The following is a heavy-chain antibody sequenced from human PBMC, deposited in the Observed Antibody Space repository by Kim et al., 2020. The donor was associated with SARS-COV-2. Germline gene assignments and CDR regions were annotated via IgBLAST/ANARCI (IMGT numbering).Heavy chain of an antibody. Sequence: SETLSLTCSFSADSTSGDDLYWGWIRQPPGKGLEWIGIINYIRANTHYNPSLRSRVTVSVDTSKTQFSLKLNSVTAADTAVYYCMRQIGGGRWFFDLWGRGTLVTVSS. V-gene: IGHV4-39*01. CDR3: MRQIGGGRWFFDL. CDR1: ADSTSGDDLY. D-gene: IGHD2-15*01. J-gene: IGHJ2*01. CDR2: INYIRANT.